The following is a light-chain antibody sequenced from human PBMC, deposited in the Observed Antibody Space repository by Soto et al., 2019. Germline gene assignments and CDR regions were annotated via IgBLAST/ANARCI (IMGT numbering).Light chain of an antibody. CDR1: QSVRYTY. CDR2: GVS. Sequence: EIVLTQSPCTLSLSPGERATLSCRASQSVRYTYLAWYQQKPCQAPRLLIYGVSTRATGIPDRFSGSGSGTDFTLTSSRLDPEDFAVYYCQQYGSSPRTFGQGTKVDIK. CDR3: QQYGSSPRT. J-gene: IGKJ1*01. V-gene: IGKV3-20*01.